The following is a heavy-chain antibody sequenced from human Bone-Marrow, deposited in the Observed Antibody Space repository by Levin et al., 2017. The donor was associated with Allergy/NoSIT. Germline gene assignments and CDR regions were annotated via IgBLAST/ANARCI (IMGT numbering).Heavy chain of an antibody. V-gene: IGHV3-9*01. J-gene: IGHJ4*02. CDR1: GFTFDDYA. D-gene: IGHD2-15*01. CDR3: ARDKRAATPYYLDD. Sequence: GGSLRLSCAASGFTFDDYAMHWVRQAPGKGLEWVSGISWNSGSKGYADSVKGRFTISRDNAKNSLYLQMNSLRPEDTALYYCARDKRAATPYYLDDWGQGTLVTVSS. CDR2: ISWNSGSK.